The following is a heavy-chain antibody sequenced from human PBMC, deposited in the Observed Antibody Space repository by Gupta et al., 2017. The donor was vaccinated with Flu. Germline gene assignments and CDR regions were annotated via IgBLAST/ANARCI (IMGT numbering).Heavy chain of an antibody. J-gene: IGHJ6*02. D-gene: IGHD6-19*01. CDR2: INWNSGSI. Sequence: HWVRQAPGKGLEWVSGINWNSGSIAYADSVKGRFTISRDNARNSLYLQMNSLRPEDTALYYCAKTMAVSGYYFYGMDVWGQGTTVTGSS. V-gene: IGHV3-9*01. CDR3: AKTMAVSGYYFYGMDV.